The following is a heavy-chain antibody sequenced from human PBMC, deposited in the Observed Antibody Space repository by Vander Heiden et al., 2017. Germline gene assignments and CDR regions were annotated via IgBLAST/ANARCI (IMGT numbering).Heavy chain of an antibody. Sequence: EVQLLESGGGLEQPGGSLRLSCAASGFTFSNYTMRWVRQAPGKGLEWVSGISGTGGSTYSADSVKGRFTISRDNSKNTLYLQMNSLRAENTAVYYCAKCIREGSTSCYMGAGFDYWGQGTLVTVSS. CDR2: ISGTGGST. CDR1: GFTFSNYT. CDR3: AKCIREGSTSCYMGAGFDY. V-gene: IGHV3-23*01. J-gene: IGHJ4*02. D-gene: IGHD2-2*02.